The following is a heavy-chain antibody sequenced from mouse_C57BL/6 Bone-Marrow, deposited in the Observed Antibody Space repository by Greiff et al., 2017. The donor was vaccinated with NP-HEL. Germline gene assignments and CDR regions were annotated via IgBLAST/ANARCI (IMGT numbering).Heavy chain of an antibody. J-gene: IGHJ1*03. D-gene: IGHD1-1*01. CDR3: VRDYYGSSYVDWYFDV. Sequence: EVQRVESGGGLVQPKGSLKLSCAASGFTFNTYAMHWVRQAPGKGLEWVARIRSKSSNYATYYADSVKDRFTISRDDSQSMLYLQMNNLKTEDTAMYYCVRDYYGSSYVDWYFDVWGTGTTVTVSS. V-gene: IGHV10-3*01. CDR2: IRSKSSNYAT. CDR1: GFTFNTYA.